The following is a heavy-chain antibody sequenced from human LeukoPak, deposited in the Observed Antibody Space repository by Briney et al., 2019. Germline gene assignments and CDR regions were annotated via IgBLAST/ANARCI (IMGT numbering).Heavy chain of an antibody. CDR2: ISSSSSYI. J-gene: IGHJ4*02. V-gene: IGHV3-21*01. D-gene: IGHD4-17*01. CDR1: GFTFSSYS. Sequence: PGGSLRLSCAASGFTFSSYSMNWVRQAPGRGLEWVSSISSSSSYIYYADSVKGRFTISRDNAKNPLYLQMNSLRAEDTAVYYCASAYGDYRYYFDYWGQGTLVTVSS. CDR3: ASAYGDYRYYFDY.